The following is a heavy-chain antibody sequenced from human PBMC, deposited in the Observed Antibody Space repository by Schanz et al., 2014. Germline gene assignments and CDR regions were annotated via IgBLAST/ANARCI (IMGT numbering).Heavy chain of an antibody. CDR2: INAHAGNT. D-gene: IGHD3-10*01. CDR3: ARVHIATYHYNSPGAFDI. CDR1: GYIFGSHG. Sequence: QVQLVQSGAEAKKPGASVKVSCKASGYIFGSHGMTWVRQAPGQGPELMGWINAHAGNTQYAQKFQGRVNMTRDTVTTTVHLELTRLRTDDTAIYYCARVHIATYHYNSPGAFDIWGQGTMVTVSS. V-gene: IGHV1-18*01. J-gene: IGHJ3*02.